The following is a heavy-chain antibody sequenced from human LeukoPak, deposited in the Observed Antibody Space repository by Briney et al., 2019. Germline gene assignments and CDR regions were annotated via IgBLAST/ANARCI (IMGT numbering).Heavy chain of an antibody. CDR1: GFTFSSSA. J-gene: IGHJ4*02. CDR2: IWYDGSNK. CDR3: ARGGAFGDRTYYFDS. Sequence: PGGSLRLSCAASGFTFSSSAMNWVRQAPGKGLEWVAVIWYDGSNKYYADSVKGRFTISRDNSKKTVYLQMNSLGAEDTAVYYCARGGAFGDRTYYFDSWGQGILVTVSS. V-gene: IGHV3-33*01. D-gene: IGHD4-17*01.